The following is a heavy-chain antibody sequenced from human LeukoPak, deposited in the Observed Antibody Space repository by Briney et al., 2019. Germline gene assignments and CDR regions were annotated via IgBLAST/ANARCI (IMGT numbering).Heavy chain of an antibody. CDR1: GGSFSGYY. CDR3: AIMSITMVRGVHPTRYYYYMDV. J-gene: IGHJ6*03. CDR2: INHSGST. V-gene: IGHV4-34*01. D-gene: IGHD3-10*01. Sequence: PSETLSLTCAVYGGSFSGYYWSWIRQPPGKGLEWIGEINHSGSTNYNPSLKSRVTISVDTSKNQFSLKMSSVTAADKAVYYCAIMSITMVRGVHPTRYYYYMDVWGKGTTVTVSS.